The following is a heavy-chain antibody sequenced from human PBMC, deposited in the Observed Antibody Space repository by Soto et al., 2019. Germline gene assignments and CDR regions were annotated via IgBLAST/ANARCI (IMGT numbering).Heavy chain of an antibody. Sequence: QVRLVQSGAEVKRPGSSVKVSCTASGGTFSDYTISWVRQAPGQGLEWMGRIIPVLEIADYAQTFQGRLTITADPPTNITYMELSSLTSDDTAVYYCARELHTVFPDDADVNYWGQGTLVTVSS. CDR1: GGTFSDYT. V-gene: IGHV1-69*08. CDR2: IIPVLEIA. J-gene: IGHJ4*02. D-gene: IGHD3-3*01. CDR3: ARELHTVFPDDADVNY.